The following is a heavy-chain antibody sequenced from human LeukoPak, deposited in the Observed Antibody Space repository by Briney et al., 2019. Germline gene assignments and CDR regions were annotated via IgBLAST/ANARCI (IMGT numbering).Heavy chain of an antibody. V-gene: IGHV3-21*01. CDR1: GFPFISFR. CDR3: ARDLVLRDGYNFIDY. D-gene: IGHD5-24*01. Sequence: PGGSLELSCPASGFPFISFRMNWVGQAPGKGLEWVSSISSSSSYIYYADSVKGRFTISRDNAKNSLYLQMNSLRAEDTAVYYCARDLVLRDGYNFIDYWGQGTLVTVSS. J-gene: IGHJ4*02. CDR2: ISSSSSYI.